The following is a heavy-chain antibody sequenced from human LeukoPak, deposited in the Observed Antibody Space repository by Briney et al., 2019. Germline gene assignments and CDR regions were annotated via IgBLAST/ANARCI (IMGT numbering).Heavy chain of an antibody. CDR1: GYTFTSYG. V-gene: IGHV1-18*01. D-gene: IGHD6-13*01. Sequence: GASVKVSCKASGYTFTSYGISWVRQAPGQGLEWMGWISAYNGNTNYAQKLQGRVTMTTDTSTSTAYMELRSLRSDDTAVYYCARVKSRGPWIAAAGSVFDYWGQGTLVTVSS. CDR3: ARVKSRGPWIAAAGSVFDY. J-gene: IGHJ4*02. CDR2: ISAYNGNT.